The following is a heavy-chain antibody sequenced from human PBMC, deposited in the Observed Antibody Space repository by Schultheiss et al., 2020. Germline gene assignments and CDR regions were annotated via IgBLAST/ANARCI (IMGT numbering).Heavy chain of an antibody. J-gene: IGHJ4*02. D-gene: IGHD3-10*01. CDR1: GFTFSQYI. CDR3: RGKGGSSGSEY. CDR2: ITQAGSAK. V-gene: IGHV3-7*01. Sequence: GGSLRLSCAASGFTFSQYIMIWVRQAPGKGLEWLAAITQAGSAKYYVASVKGRFTISRDDVKNSLYLQMNSLRAEDTALYYCRGKGGSSGSEYWGQGTLVTVSS.